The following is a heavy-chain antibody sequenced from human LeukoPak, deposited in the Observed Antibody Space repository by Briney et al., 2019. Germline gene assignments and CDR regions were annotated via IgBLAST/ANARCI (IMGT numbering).Heavy chain of an antibody. CDR3: ARDLGIVVVPAAINYYYYYGMDV. Sequence: ASVKVSCKASGYTFTSYGISWVRRAPGQGLEWMGWISAYIGNTNYAQKLQGRVTMTTDTSTSTAYMELRSLRSDDTAVYYCARDLGIVVVPAAINYYYYYGMDVWGQGTTVTVSS. CDR2: ISAYIGNT. V-gene: IGHV1-18*01. CDR1: GYTFTSYG. D-gene: IGHD2-2*01. J-gene: IGHJ6*02.